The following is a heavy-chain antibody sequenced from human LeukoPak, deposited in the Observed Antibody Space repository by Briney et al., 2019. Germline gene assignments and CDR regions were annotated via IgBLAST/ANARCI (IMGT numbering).Heavy chain of an antibody. CDR2: IIPIFGTA. CDR1: GGTFSSYA. Sequence: ASVKVSCKASGGTFSSYAISWVRQAPGQGLEWMGGIIPIFGTANYAQKFQGRVTITADKSTSTAYMELSSLRSEDTAVYYCARDKSGGYGASRYYYYMDVWGKGTTVTVSS. D-gene: IGHD5-18*01. J-gene: IGHJ6*03. V-gene: IGHV1-69*06. CDR3: ARDKSGGYGASRYYYYMDV.